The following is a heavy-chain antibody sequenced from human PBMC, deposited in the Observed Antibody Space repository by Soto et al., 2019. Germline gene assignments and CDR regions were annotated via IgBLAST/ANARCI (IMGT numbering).Heavy chain of an antibody. J-gene: IGHJ4*02. CDR1: GYTFTSCG. D-gene: IGHD4-17*01. CDR2: ISAYNGNT. CDR3: ARAGRDYGLLFDY. V-gene: IGHV1-18*01. Sequence: ASVKVSCKASGYTFTSCGISWVRQAPGQGLEWMGWISAYNGNTNYAQKLQCRVTMTTDTSTSTASMELRSLRPDGTAVYSCARAGRDYGLLFDYWGQGALVTVSS.